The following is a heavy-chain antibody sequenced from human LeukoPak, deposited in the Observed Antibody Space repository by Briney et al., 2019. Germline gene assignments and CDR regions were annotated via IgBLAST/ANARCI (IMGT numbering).Heavy chain of an antibody. D-gene: IGHD6-13*01. V-gene: IGHV3-13*01. CDR1: GFTFSSYD. CDR3: ARGGYSSSWYTLNYYFDY. CDR2: IGTAGDT. J-gene: IGHJ4*02. Sequence: PGGSLRLSCAASGFTFSSYDMHWVRQATGKGLEWVSAIGTAGDTYYPGSVKGRFTISRENAKNSLYLQMNSLRAEDTAVYYCARGGYSSSWYTLNYYFDYWGQGTLVTDSS.